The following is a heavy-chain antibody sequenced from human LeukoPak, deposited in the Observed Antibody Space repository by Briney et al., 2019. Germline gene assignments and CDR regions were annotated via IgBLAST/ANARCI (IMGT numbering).Heavy chain of an antibody. Sequence: GGSLRLSCAASGLTFSSHAMHWVRQAPGKGLEYVSAIVSNGGNTYYADSVRGRFTISRDNSKDTVYLQMGSLRPEDTAVYYCARGGYYAASGIWGQGALVTVSS. D-gene: IGHD3-3*01. CDR2: IVSNGGNT. J-gene: IGHJ4*02. CDR1: GLTFSSHA. CDR3: ARGGYYAASGI. V-gene: IGHV3-64*02.